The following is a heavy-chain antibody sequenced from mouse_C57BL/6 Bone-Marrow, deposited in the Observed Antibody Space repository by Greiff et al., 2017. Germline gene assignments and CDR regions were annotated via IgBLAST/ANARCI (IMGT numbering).Heavy chain of an antibody. D-gene: IGHD1-1*01. CDR1: GFNIKDDY. Sequence: EVQLQQSGAELVRPGASVKLSCTASGFNIKDDYMHWVKQRPEQGLEWIGWIDPENGDTEYASKFQGKSTITADTSSSTAYLQLSSLTSEDTAVYYCTTGLYGSSPYWYFDVWGTGTTVTVSS. CDR3: TTGLYGSSPYWYFDV. V-gene: IGHV14-4*01. CDR2: IDPENGDT. J-gene: IGHJ1*03.